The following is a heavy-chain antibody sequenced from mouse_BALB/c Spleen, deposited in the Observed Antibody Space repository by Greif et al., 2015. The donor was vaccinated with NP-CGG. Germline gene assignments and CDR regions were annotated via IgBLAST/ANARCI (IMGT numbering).Heavy chain of an antibody. CDR2: IYPSDSYT. CDR3: TRGGFAY. CDR1: GYTFTSYW. J-gene: IGHJ3*01. Sequence: QVQLKESGAELVRPGASVKLSCKASGYTFTSYWINWVKQRPGQGLEWIGNIYPSDSYTNYNQKFKDKATLTVDKSSSTAYMQLSSPTSEDSAVYYCTRGGFAYWGQGTLVTVSA. V-gene: IGHV1-69*02.